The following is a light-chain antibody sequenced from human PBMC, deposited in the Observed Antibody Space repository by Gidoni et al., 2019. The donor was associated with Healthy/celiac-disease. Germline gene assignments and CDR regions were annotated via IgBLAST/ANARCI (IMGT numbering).Light chain of an antibody. V-gene: IGKV1-39*01. CDR2: AAS. CDR3: QQSYSTPIT. CDR1: QSISSY. J-gene: IGKJ5*01. Sequence: IQMTQSPSSLSASVGDRVTITCRASQSISSYLNWYQQKQGKAPKLLIYAASSLQSGVPSRFSGSGAGTDFTLTISSLQPEDFATYYCQQSYSTPITFGQGTRLEIK.